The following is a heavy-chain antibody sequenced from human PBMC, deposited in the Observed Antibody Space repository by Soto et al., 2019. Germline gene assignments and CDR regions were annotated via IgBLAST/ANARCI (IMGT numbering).Heavy chain of an antibody. Sequence: PGGSLRLSCVGSGFTFVSHGMHWVLQAPCKGLEWVAVVWYDGSKAYYTDSVKGRFTISRDNSKNTLYLQMDSLRAEDTAMYYCARLTYHYATSEAFDMWGHGTMVTVSS. CDR3: ARLTYHYATSEAFDM. D-gene: IGHD2-2*01. J-gene: IGHJ3*02. V-gene: IGHV3-33*01. CDR2: VWYDGSKA. CDR1: GFTFVSHG.